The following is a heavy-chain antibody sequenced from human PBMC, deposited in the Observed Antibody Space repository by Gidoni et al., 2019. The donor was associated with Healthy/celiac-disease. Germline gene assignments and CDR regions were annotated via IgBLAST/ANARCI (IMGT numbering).Heavy chain of an antibody. CDR2: IYYSGST. Sequence: GTTSRSSYDWGWIRQTQGKGLEWLGSIYYSGSTYYNPSLKSLVTISVDTSKNQFSLKLSSVTASDTSVYYCARITGTRDYWGQGTLVTVSS. J-gene: IGHJ4*02. V-gene: IGHV4-39*01. CDR3: ARITGTRDY. CDR1: GTTSRSSYD. D-gene: IGHD1-7*01.